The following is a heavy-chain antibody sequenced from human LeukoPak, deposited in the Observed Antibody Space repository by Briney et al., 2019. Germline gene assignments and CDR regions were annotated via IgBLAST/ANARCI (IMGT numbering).Heavy chain of an antibody. Sequence: ASVKVSCKTSGYTFSSYGISWVRQAPGQGLEWMGGISAYNGNTNYAQKLQGRVTMTTDTSTSTAYMELRSLRSDDTAVYYCARVWERYCDYWGQGTLVTVSS. J-gene: IGHJ4*02. D-gene: IGHD1-26*01. CDR2: ISAYNGNT. CDR1: GYTFSSYG. CDR3: ARVWERYCDY. V-gene: IGHV1-18*01.